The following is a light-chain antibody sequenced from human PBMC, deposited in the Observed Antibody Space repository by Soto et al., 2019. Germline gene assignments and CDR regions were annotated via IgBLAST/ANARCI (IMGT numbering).Light chain of an antibody. CDR2: EVT. J-gene: IGLJ1*01. CDR3: CSYAGSSTYV. Sequence: QSALTQPPSASGFPGQSVTISCTGTSSDVGYYDYVSWYQQHPGKAPKLVIYEVTKRPSGVPDRVSASKSGNTASLTVSGLRAEDEADYYCCSYAGSSTYVFGTGTKVTVL. V-gene: IGLV2-8*01. CDR1: SSDVGYYDY.